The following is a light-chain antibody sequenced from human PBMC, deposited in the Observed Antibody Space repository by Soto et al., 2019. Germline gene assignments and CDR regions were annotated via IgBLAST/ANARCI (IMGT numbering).Light chain of an antibody. CDR1: HDITNF. Sequence: LSVSVGDSVTITCQASHDITNFLNWYQQKPGKAPKLLIYDASNLETGVPSRFSGSGSGTDFTFTISSLQPEDIATYYCQQYDNLPPFTFGQGTRLE. CDR2: DAS. V-gene: IGKV1-33*01. CDR3: QQYDNLPPFT. J-gene: IGKJ5*01.